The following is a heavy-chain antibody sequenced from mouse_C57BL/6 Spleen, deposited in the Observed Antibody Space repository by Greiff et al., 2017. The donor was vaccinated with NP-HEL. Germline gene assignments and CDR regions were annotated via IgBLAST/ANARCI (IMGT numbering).Heavy chain of an antibody. CDR1: GYTFTSYW. D-gene: IGHD2-3*01. V-gene: IGHV1-61*01. Sequence: QVQLKQPGAELVRPGSSVKLSCKASGYTFTSYWMDWVKQRPGQGLEWIGNIYPSDSETHYNQKFKDKATLTVDKSSSTAYMQLSSLTSEDSAVYYCARHDGYYDYAMDYWGQGTSVTVSS. CDR3: ARHDGYYDYAMDY. CDR2: IYPSDSET. J-gene: IGHJ4*01.